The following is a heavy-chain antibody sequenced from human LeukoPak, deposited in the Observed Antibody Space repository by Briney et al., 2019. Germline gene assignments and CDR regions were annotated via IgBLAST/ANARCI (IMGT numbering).Heavy chain of an antibody. V-gene: IGHV4-30-4*01. J-gene: IGHJ4*02. D-gene: IGHD3-10*01. CDR1: GGSISSGDYY. CDR2: IYYSGST. Sequence: PSETPSLTCTVSGGSISSGDYYWSWIRQPPGKGLEWIGYIYYSGSTYYNPSLKSRVTISVDTSKNQFSLKLSSVTAADTAVYYCARTSFGGTMVRGVIIPEDYWGQGTLVTVSS. CDR3: ARTSFGGTMVRGVIIPEDY.